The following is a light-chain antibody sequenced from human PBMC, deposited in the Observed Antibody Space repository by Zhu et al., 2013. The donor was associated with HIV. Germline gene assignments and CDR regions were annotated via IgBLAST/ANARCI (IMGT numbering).Light chain of an antibody. J-gene: IGKJ4*01. CDR1: QTVSSSY. V-gene: IGKV3-20*01. CDR2: GTS. Sequence: DIVLTQSPGTLSLSPGERATLSCRASQTVSSSYLAWYQQKPGQPPRLLIYGTSTRATGIPDRFSGSGSGTDFTLSISRLDPEDFAVYYCQHNGTSSLTFGGGTTVEVK. CDR3: QHNGTSSLT.